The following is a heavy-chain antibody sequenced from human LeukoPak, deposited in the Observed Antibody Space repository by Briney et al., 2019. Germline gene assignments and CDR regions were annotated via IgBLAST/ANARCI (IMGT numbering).Heavy chain of an antibody. Sequence: PGGSLRLSCAASGFTFSSYSMNWVRQAPGKGLEWVSSISSSSSYIYYADSVKGRFTISRDNAKNSLYLQMSSLRAEDTAVYYCASPGWGSSAIDYWGQGTLVTVSS. CDR3: ASPGWGSSAIDY. J-gene: IGHJ4*02. CDR2: ISSSSSYI. V-gene: IGHV3-21*01. CDR1: GFTFSSYS. D-gene: IGHD6-6*01.